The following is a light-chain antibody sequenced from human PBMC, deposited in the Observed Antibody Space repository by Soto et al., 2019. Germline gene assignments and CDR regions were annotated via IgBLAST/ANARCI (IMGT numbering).Light chain of an antibody. CDR1: QSVTSN. CDR2: AAS. J-gene: IGKJ5*01. Sequence: EIVLTQSPDTLAVSPGEVATLSCWASQSVTSNSAWYQQKRGQAPRLLIYAASTRATGVPARFSGSGSGTEFTLTISSLQSEDFAVYYCQQYNNWPPITFGQGTRLEMK. V-gene: IGKV3D-15*01. CDR3: QQYNNWPPIT.